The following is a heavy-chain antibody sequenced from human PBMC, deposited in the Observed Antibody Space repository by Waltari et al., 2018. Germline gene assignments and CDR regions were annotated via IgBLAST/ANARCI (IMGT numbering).Heavy chain of an antibody. CDR3: ARESHNGSANP. CDR2: IYTSGST. D-gene: IGHD2-8*01. V-gene: IGHV4-61*09. J-gene: IGHJ5*02. CDR1: GGSISSGSYY. Sequence: QVQLQESGPGLVKPSQTLSLTCTVSGGSISSGSYYWSWIRQPAGKGLEWIGYIYTSGSTNYNPSLKSRVTISVDTSKNQCSLKLSSVTAADTAVYYCARESHNGSANPWGQGTLVTVSS.